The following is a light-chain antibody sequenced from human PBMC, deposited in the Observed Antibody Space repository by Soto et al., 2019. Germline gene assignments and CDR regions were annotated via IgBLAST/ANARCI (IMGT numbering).Light chain of an antibody. Sequence: DIEMTQSPSSLSASVGDRVTITCRTSQGISNYLAWYQQKPGKVPKLLIYAASTLQSGVPSRYSGSGSGIDFTLTISSLQPEDVATYYCQKYNSAPRTFGQGTKVEIK. CDR1: QGISNY. J-gene: IGKJ1*01. CDR2: AAS. CDR3: QKYNSAPRT. V-gene: IGKV1-27*01.